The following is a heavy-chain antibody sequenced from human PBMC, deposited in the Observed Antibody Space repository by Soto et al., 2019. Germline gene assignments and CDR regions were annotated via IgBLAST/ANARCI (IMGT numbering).Heavy chain of an antibody. Sequence: EVQLLQSGGGLVQPGESLRLSCTPSGFIFSAYGIHRVRQGPGKGLEWIAGLTSSGHAFYVDSVKGRFTAYRDNSENTLYLQMESLRVEDTATYYCSKDPDYYDDSGYSWGQGTLVTVSS. CDR3: SKDPDYYDDSGYS. D-gene: IGHD3-22*01. J-gene: IGHJ4*02. CDR1: GFIFSAYG. V-gene: IGHV3-23*05. CDR2: LTSSGHA.